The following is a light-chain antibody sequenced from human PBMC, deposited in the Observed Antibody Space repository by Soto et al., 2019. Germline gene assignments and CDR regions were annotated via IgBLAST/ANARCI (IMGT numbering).Light chain of an antibody. Sequence: QSVLTQPPSVSEAPRQRVTISCSGSSSNIGTNAVNWYQQLPGKAPKLLIYYDDLLSSGVSDRISGSKSGTSASLAISGLQSEDEADYYCAAWDDSLNGYVFGTGTKLPS. CDR3: AAWDDSLNGYV. V-gene: IGLV1-36*01. CDR2: YDD. J-gene: IGLJ1*01. CDR1: SSNIGTNA.